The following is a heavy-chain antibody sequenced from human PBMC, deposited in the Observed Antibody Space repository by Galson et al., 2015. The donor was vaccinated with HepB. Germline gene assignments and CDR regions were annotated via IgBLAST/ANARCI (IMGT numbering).Heavy chain of an antibody. J-gene: IGHJ4*02. CDR3: AHTEMTYDILTGPGEVTTFDY. D-gene: IGHD3-9*01. Sequence: PALVKPTQTLTLSCTFSGFSLSTSGVGVGWIRQPPGKALEWLALIYWDDDKRYSPSLKSRLTITKDTSKNQVVLTMTNMDPVDTATYYCAHTEMTYDILTGPGEVTTFDYWGQGTLVTVSS. V-gene: IGHV2-5*02. CDR1: GFSLSTSGVG. CDR2: IYWDDDK.